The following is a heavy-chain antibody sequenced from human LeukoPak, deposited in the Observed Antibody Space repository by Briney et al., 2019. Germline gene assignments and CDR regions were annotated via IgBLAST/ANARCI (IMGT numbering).Heavy chain of an antibody. CDR1: GFTFSSYW. CDR2: INSDGSST. D-gene: IGHD4-17*01. Sequence: QTGGSLRLSCAASGFTFSSYWMHWVRQAPGKGLVWVSRINSDGSSTSYADSVKGRFTISRDNAKNTLYLQMNSLRAEDTAVYYCARAGGSSALRDYFDYWGQGTLVTVSS. J-gene: IGHJ4*02. V-gene: IGHV3-74*01. CDR3: ARAGGSSALRDYFDY.